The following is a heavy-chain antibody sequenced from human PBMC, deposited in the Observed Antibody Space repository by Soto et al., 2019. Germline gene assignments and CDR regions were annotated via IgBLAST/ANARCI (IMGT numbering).Heavy chain of an antibody. CDR1: GFTFSSYG. CDR2: ISYDGSNK. J-gene: IGHJ6*02. Sequence: QVQLVESGGGVVQPGRSLRLSCAASGFTFSSYGMHWVRQAPGKGLEWVAVISYDGSNKYYADSVKGRFTISRNNSKNTMNLQMNSLRAEDTAVYYCAKDNYYDSSGYYYDDYYYYGMDVWGQGTTVTVSS. CDR3: AKDNYYDSSGYYYDDYYYYGMDV. D-gene: IGHD3-22*01. V-gene: IGHV3-30*18.